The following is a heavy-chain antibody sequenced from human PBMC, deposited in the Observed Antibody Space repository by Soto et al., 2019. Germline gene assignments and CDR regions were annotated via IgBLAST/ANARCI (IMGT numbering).Heavy chain of an antibody. CDR1: GYTFTSYD. Sequence: QVQLVQSGAEVKKPGASVKVSCKASGYTFTSYDVNWMRQATGQGLEWMGWMNPDSGNTGYAQKFQGRVAMTRNTSKGTAYMELSSLISEDTAVYYCARGTGGVNYDGSASRYFLDTWGQGTLLTVSS. V-gene: IGHV1-8*01. D-gene: IGHD3-22*01. CDR3: ARGTGGVNYDGSASRYFLDT. J-gene: IGHJ4*02. CDR2: MNPDSGNT.